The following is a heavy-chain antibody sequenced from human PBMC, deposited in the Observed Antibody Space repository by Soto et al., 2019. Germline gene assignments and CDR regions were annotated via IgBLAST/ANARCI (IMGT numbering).Heavy chain of an antibody. V-gene: IGHV3-7*01. CDR3: ARVFSRFCSGGSCYFDL. Sequence: GGSLRLSCAASGFTFSSYWMSWVRQAPRKGLEWVANIKQDGSEKYYVDSVKGRFTISRDNAKNSLYLQMNSLRAEDTAVYYCARVFSRFCSGGSCYFDLWGQGTQVTVSS. J-gene: IGHJ4*02. CDR2: IKQDGSEK. CDR1: GFTFSSYW. D-gene: IGHD2-15*01.